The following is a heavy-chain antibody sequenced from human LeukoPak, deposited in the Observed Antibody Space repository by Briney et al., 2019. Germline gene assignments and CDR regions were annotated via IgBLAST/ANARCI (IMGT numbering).Heavy chain of an antibody. V-gene: IGHV1-8*03. CDR2: MNPNSGNT. D-gene: IGHD2-15*01. CDR3: ARVRRCSGGSCYSGRLYYFDY. CDR1: GYTFTSYD. J-gene: IGHJ4*02. Sequence: ASVKVSCKASGYTFTSYDINWVRQATGQGLEWMGWMNPNSGNTGYAQKFQGRVTITRNTSISTAYMELSSLRSEDTAVYYCARVRRCSGGSCYSGRLYYFDYWGQGTLVTVSS.